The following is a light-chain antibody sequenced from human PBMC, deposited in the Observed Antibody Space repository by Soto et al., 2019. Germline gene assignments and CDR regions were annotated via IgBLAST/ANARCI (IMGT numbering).Light chain of an antibody. CDR1: SSNIGSNY. Sequence: QSVLTQPPSASGTPGQRGIISCSGRSSNIGSNYVYWFQHLPGTAPKLLIYANDQRPSGVPDRFSGSKSGTSASLAISGLRSEDEADYYCAAWDDSLGGSWVFGGGTKLTVL. V-gene: IGLV1-47*02. CDR3: AAWDDSLGGSWV. CDR2: AND. J-gene: IGLJ3*02.